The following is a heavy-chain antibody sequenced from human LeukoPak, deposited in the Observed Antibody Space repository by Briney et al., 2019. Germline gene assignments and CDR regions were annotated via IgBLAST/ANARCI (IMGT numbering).Heavy chain of an antibody. Sequence: GGSLRLSCAASGFTFSSYSMNWVRQAPGKGLEWVSSISSGGSYIYYADSVKGRFTISRDNAKNSLYLQMNSLRAEDTAVYFCAGECSGGWYYFDYWGRGTPVTVP. CDR3: AGECSGGWYYFDY. J-gene: IGHJ4*02. CDR1: GFTFSSYS. D-gene: IGHD6-19*01. V-gene: IGHV3-21*01. CDR2: ISSGGSYI.